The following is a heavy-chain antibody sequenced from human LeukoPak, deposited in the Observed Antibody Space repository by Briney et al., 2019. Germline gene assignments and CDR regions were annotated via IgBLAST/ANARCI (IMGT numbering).Heavy chain of an antibody. V-gene: IGHV3-74*01. CDR1: GFTFSNYW. CDR3: IRDFRSADL. CDR2: IYVDGRTT. Sequence: PGGSLRLSCVASGFTFSNYWMHWVRQPPGKGLVWVSRIYVDGRTTNYADSVKGRFTIPRDNAKNAVYLEMSSLSVEDTATYYCIRDFRSADLWGQGTLVTVTS. J-gene: IGHJ5*02.